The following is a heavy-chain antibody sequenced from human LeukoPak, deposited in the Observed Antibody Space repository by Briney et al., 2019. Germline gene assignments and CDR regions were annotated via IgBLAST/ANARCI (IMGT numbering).Heavy chain of an antibody. J-gene: IGHJ6*02. V-gene: IGHV1-69*13. Sequence: GASVKVSCKASGGTFISYAISWVRQAPGQGLEWMGGIIPIFGTANYAQKFQGRVTITADESTSTAYMELSSLRSEDTAVYYCARIFGYSSSWSKAYYYGMDVWGQGTTVPVSS. D-gene: IGHD6-13*01. CDR2: IIPIFGTA. CDR1: GGTFISYA. CDR3: ARIFGYSSSWSKAYYYGMDV.